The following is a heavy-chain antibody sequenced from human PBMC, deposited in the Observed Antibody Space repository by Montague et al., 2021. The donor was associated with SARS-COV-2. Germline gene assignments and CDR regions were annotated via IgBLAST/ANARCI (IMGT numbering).Heavy chain of an antibody. D-gene: IGHD4-23*01. V-gene: IGHV2-70*11. CDR1: GFSLSTSGMC. CDR3: ARVQTTVAYDY. Sequence: PALVKPTQTLTLTCTFSGFSLSTSGMCVSWIRQPPGKALEWLARXXWDDDKYYSTSLKTRLTTSKDTSKNQVVFTMTNMDPVDTATYYCARVQTTVAYDYWGQGTLVTVSS. J-gene: IGHJ4*02. CDR2: XXWDDDK.